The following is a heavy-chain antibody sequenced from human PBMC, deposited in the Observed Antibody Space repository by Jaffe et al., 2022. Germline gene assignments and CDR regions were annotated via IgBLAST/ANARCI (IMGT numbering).Heavy chain of an antibody. J-gene: IGHJ6*03. CDR3: AKYGFSYYYYYMDV. D-gene: IGHD3-3*01. V-gene: IGHV4-39*01. CDR1: GGSISSSSYY. Sequence: QLQLQESGPGLVKPSETLSLTCTVSGGSISSSSYYWGWIRQPPGKGLEWIGSIYYSGSTYYNPSLKSRVTISVDTSKNQFSLKLSSVTAADTAVYYCAKYGFSYYYYYMDVWGKGTTVTVSS. CDR2: IYYSGST.